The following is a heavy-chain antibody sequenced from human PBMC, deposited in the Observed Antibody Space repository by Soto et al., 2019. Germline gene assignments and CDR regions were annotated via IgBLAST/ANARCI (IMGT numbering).Heavy chain of an antibody. CDR1: GGSISSYY. D-gene: IGHD3-10*02. V-gene: IGHV4-59*08. Sequence: PSETLSLTCTVSGGSISSYYWSWIRQPPGKGLEWIGYIYYSGSTNYNPSLKSRVTISVDTSKNQFSLKLSSVTAADTAVYYCARHVRWDYYYYYYMDVWGKGTTVTVSS. CDR3: ARHVRWDYYYYYYMDV. CDR2: IYYSGST. J-gene: IGHJ6*03.